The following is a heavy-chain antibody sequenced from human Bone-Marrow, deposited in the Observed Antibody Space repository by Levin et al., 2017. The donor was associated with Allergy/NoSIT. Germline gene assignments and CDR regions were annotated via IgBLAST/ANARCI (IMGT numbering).Heavy chain of an antibody. CDR3: ARDSVPAHPRYFDWLLPTANWFDP. D-gene: IGHD3-9*01. CDR1: GFTFSSYS. Sequence: PGGSLRLSCAASGFTFSSYSMNWVRQAPGKGLEWVSSISSSSSYIYYADSVKGRFTISRDNAKNSLYLQMNSLRAEDTAVYYCARDSVPAHPRYFDWLLPTANWFDPWGQGTLVTVSS. V-gene: IGHV3-21*01. J-gene: IGHJ5*02. CDR2: ISSSSSYI.